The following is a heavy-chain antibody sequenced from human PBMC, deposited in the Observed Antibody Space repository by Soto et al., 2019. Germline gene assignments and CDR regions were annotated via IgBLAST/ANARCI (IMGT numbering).Heavy chain of an antibody. J-gene: IGHJ5*01. D-gene: IGHD2-2*01. Sequence: SGPTLVNPTQTLTLTCTFSGFSLSSNGVAVGWIRQPPGKALEWLALIYWNDDKPYSPSLKSRLTLTKDTSNNKVVLTMTNMDHVDTATYYCANKFCGTTSCYRGWFDFSGQGSLVSGSS. CDR1: GFSLSSNGVA. V-gene: IGHV2-5*01. CDR2: IYWNDDK. CDR3: ANKFCGTTSCYRGWFDF.